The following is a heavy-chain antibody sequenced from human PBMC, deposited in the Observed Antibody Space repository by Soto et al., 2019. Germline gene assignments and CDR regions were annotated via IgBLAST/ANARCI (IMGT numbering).Heavy chain of an antibody. V-gene: IGHV1-18*01. CDR2: ISAYNGNT. CDR3: ARIPLWFGEHQGACDI. J-gene: IGHJ3*02. CDR1: GYTFTSYG. Sequence: QVQLVQSGAEVKKPGASVKVSCKASGYTFTSYGISWVRQAPGQGLEWMGWISAYNGNTNYAQKLQGRATMTTDTPTSTAYRELRSLRSDDTAVYYCARIPLWFGEHQGACDIWGQGTMVTVSS. D-gene: IGHD3-10*01.